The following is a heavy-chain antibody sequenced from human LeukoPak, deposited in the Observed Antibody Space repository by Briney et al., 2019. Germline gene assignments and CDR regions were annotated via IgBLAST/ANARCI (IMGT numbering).Heavy chain of an antibody. CDR2: ISGSGGST. CDR3: ARRLGSSSSPLDY. V-gene: IGHV3-23*01. Sequence: PGGSLRLSCAASGFTFSSYSMNWVRQAPGKGLEWVSAISGSGGSTYYADSVKGRFTISRDNSKNTLYLQMNSLRAEDTAVYYCARRLGSSSSPLDYWGQGTLVTVSS. J-gene: IGHJ4*02. D-gene: IGHD6-6*01. CDR1: GFTFSSYS.